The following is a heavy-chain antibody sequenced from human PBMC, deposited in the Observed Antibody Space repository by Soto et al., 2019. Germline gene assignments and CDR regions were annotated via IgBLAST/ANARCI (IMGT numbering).Heavy chain of an antibody. D-gene: IGHD1-20*01. J-gene: IGHJ4*02. CDR3: ARAPKYNWNQRSDY. CDR1: GYTFTGYY. CDR2: INPNSGDT. Sequence: QVQLVQSGAEVKKPGASVKVSCKASGYTFTGYYMHWVRQAPGQGLEWMGWINPNSGDTNYAQKFQGWVTMTRDTSISTAYMELSRLRSDDTAVYYCARAPKYNWNQRSDYWGQGTLVTVSS. V-gene: IGHV1-2*04.